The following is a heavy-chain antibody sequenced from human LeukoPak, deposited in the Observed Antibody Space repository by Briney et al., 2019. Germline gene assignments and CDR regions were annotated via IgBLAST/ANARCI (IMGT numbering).Heavy chain of an antibody. CDR2: VFSTGST. CDR1: GGSIRRSNSY. Sequence: PSETLSLTCTVSGGSIRRSNSYWAWIRQPPGKGLEWIGSVFSTGSTYYSPSLRSRVRMSVDTSKNQFSLKLSSLTAADTAMYYCVEETPPTPLPLFETWGQGTMVTVSS. D-gene: IGHD4-17*01. V-gene: IGHV4-39*07. J-gene: IGHJ3*02. CDR3: VEETPPTPLPLFET.